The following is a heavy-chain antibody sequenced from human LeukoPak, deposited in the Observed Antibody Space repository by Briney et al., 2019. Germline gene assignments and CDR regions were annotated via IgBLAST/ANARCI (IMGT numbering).Heavy chain of an antibody. CDR1: GFTFSSHW. CDR3: ARSGSDFDY. D-gene: IGHD1-26*01. CDR2: IKRDGSEK. J-gene: IGHJ4*02. Sequence: QAGGSLRLSCAASGFTFSSHWMSWVRQAPGKGLEWVANIKRDGSEKNYVDSVKGRFTISRDNAENSLYLQMDSLRAEDTAVYYCARSGSDFDYWGQGTLVTVSS. V-gene: IGHV3-7*01.